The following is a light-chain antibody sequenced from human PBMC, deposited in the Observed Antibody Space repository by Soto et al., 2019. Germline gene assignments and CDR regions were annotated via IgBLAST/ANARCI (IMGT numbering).Light chain of an antibody. CDR3: QHYNSYSEA. CDR1: QGIRND. J-gene: IGKJ1*01. V-gene: IGKV1-6*01. Sequence: AIQLPQSPSSLSASVGDRVTITCLASQGIRNDLGLYQHKPGKAPKVFIHAASSLQSGVPSRFSGSASGTEFTLTISSLKKDDVATYYCQHYNSYSEAFGQGTKVDIK. CDR2: AAS.